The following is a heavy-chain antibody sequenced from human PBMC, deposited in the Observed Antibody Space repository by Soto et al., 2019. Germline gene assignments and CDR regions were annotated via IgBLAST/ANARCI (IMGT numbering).Heavy chain of an antibody. CDR2: ISSNGGST. CDR1: GFTFSSYA. V-gene: IGHV3-64D*06. Sequence: PGGSLRLSCSASGFTFSSYAMHWVRQAPGKGLEYVSAISSNGGSTYYADSVKGRFTISRDNSKNTLYLQMSSLRAEDTAVYYCVKNAAASLYYFDCWGQGTLVTVSS. J-gene: IGHJ4*02. D-gene: IGHD6-13*01. CDR3: VKNAAASLYYFDC.